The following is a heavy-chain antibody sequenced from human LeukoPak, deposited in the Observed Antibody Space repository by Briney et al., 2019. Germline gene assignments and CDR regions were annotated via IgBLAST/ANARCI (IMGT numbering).Heavy chain of an antibody. CDR3: ARVRYCSGGSCDYLFDY. CDR1: GGSISSYY. Sequence: SETLSLTCTVSGGSISSYYWSWIRQPPGKGLEWIGYIYYSGSTNYNPSLKSRVTISVDTSKNQFSLKLSSVTAADTAVYYCARVRYCSGGSCDYLFDYWGQGTLVTVSS. D-gene: IGHD2-15*01. CDR2: IYYSGST. J-gene: IGHJ4*02. V-gene: IGHV4-59*01.